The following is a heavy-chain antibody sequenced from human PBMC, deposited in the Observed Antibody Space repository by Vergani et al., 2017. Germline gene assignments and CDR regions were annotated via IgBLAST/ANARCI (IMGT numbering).Heavy chain of an antibody. CDR2: INHSGST. D-gene: IGHD1-26*01. J-gene: IGHJ6*02. Sequence: QVQLQQWGAGLLKPSETLSLTSAVYGGSFSGYYWSWIRQPPGKGLEWIGEINHSGSTNYNPSLKSRVTISVDTSKNQFSLKLSSVTAADTAVYYCARGAMGATYYYYYGMDVWGQGTTVTVSS. V-gene: IGHV4-34*01. CDR1: GGSFSGYY. CDR3: ARGAMGATYYYYYGMDV.